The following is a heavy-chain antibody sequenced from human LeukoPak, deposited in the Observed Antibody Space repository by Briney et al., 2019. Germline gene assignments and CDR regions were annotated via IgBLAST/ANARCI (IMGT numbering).Heavy chain of an antibody. CDR3: ARWVVAADYFYYMDV. CDR1: GGSFSGYY. CDR2: INHSGST. V-gene: IGHV4-34*01. D-gene: IGHD2-15*01. J-gene: IGHJ6*03. Sequence: PSEILSLTCAVYGGSFSGYYWSWIRQPPGKGLEWIGEINHSGSTNYNPSLKSRVTISVDTSKNQFSLKLSSVTAADAAVYYCARWVVAADYFYYMDVWGKGTTVTVSS.